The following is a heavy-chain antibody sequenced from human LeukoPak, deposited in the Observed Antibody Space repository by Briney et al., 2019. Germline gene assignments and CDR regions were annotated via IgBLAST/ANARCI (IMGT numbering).Heavy chain of an antibody. V-gene: IGHV3-48*01. D-gene: IGHD3-22*01. CDR3: AREIIGYYPAY. Sequence: GGYLRLSCAVSGFTLSSYNMNWVRQAPGKGLEWVSYIRNSGNTIYYADSVKGRFTISRDNSKNTLYLQMNSLRAEDTAVYYCAREIIGYYPAYWGQGTLVTVSS. J-gene: IGHJ4*02. CDR2: IRNSGNTI. CDR1: GFTLSSYN.